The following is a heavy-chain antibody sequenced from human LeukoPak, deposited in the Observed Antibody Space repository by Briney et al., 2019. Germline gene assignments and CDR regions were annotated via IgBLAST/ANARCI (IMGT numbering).Heavy chain of an antibody. CDR1: GFTFSSYA. J-gene: IGHJ4*02. V-gene: IGHV3-23*01. D-gene: IGHD5-12*01. Sequence: GGSLRLSCAASGFTFSSYAMSWVRQAPGKGLEWVSAISGSGGSTYYADSVKGRFTISRDNSKNTLYLQMNSLRAEDTAVYYCTSVDIVATSTFDYWGQGTLVTVSS. CDR2: ISGSGGST. CDR3: TSVDIVATSTFDY.